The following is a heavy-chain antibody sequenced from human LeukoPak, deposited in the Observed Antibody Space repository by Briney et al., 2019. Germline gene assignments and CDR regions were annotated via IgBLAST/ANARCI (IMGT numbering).Heavy chain of an antibody. D-gene: IGHD3-22*01. CDR1: GGTFSSYA. V-gene: IGHV1-69*04. J-gene: IGHJ4*02. CDR3: AREGITMIVVVI. CDR2: IIPILGIA. Sequence: SVKVSCKASGGTFSSYAISWVRQAPGQGLEWMGTIIPILGIANYAQKFQGRVTITADKSTSTAYMELSSLRSEDTAVYYCAREGITMIVVVIWGQGTLVTVSS.